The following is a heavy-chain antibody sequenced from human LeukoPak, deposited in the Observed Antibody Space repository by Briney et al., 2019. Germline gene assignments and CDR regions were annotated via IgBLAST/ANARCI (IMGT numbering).Heavy chain of an antibody. CDR2: INPDSGGT. CDR1: GYTFTGYY. Sequence: ASVKVSCKASGYTFTGYYVHWVRQAPGQGLEWMGWINPDSGGTNYAQKFQGRVTMTRDTSIGTAYMELSSLRSEDTAVYYCARGLRTATYGDYVGDAFDIWGQGTMVTVSS. J-gene: IGHJ3*02. CDR3: ARGLRTATYGDYVGDAFDI. V-gene: IGHV1-2*02. D-gene: IGHD4-17*01.